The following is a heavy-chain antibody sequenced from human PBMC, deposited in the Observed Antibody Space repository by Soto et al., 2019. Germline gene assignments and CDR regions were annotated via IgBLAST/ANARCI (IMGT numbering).Heavy chain of an antibody. V-gene: IGHV3-23*01. CDR2: ISGTGGSP. CDR1: GFDFSSYD. CDR3: AKGGGKYYFYYFDS. J-gene: IGHJ4*02. Sequence: EVQLLESGGGLVPPGGSLRLSCAASGFDFSSYDMNWVRQAPGKGLEWVSGISGTGGSPYYADSVKGRFTISRDNSKNTVYLQMNSLRAEDTAVYYCAKGGGKYYFYYFDSWGQGTLVTVSS. D-gene: IGHD1-26*01.